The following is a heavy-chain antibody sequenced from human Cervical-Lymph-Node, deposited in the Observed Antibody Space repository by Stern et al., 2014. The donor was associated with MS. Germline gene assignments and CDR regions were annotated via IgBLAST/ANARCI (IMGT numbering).Heavy chain of an antibody. D-gene: IGHD1-1*01. V-gene: IGHV3-53*01. CDR2: ITNVGST. CDR1: GFTVRRDY. Sequence: EVHLVESGGGVIQPGGSLRLSCTASGFTVRRDYMTWVRQAPGKGLEWVSLITNVGSTFYTDSEKGRFTISRDDSKNTVYLHMTSLRAEDTAMYYCARDTSSPERSDWWGQGTLVTVSS. CDR3: ARDTSSPERSDW. J-gene: IGHJ4*02.